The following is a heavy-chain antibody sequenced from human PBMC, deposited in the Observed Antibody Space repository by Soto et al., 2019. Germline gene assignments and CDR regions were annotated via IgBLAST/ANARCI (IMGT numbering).Heavy chain of an antibody. Sequence: SETLSLTCTVSGGSTSSSSYYWGWIRQPPGKGLEWIGNIYYSGSTYYNPSLKSRVTISVDTSKNQFSLKLSSVTAADTAVYYCARHQLVYYYDSSGYSFDYWGQGTLVTVSS. J-gene: IGHJ4*02. V-gene: IGHV4-39*01. CDR2: IYYSGST. D-gene: IGHD3-22*01. CDR3: ARHQLVYYYDSSGYSFDY. CDR1: GGSTSSSSYY.